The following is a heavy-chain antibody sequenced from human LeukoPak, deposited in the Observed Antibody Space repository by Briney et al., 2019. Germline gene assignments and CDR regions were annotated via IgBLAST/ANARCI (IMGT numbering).Heavy chain of an antibody. CDR3: ARLAFCTNAVCFSNYYYSMDV. CDR1: GYSFTSYW. J-gene: IGHJ6*03. D-gene: IGHD2-8*01. V-gene: IGHV5-51*01. CDR2: IYPDDSDT. Sequence: GESLKISCKGSGYSFTSYWIGWVRQMPGKGLEWMGIIYPDDSDTKYSPSFQGQVTISADKSISTAYLRWSGLKASDTAMYYCARLAFCTNAVCFSNYYYSMDVWGKGTTVTVSS.